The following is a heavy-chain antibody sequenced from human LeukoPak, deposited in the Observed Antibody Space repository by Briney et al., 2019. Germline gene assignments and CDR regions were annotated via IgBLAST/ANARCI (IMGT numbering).Heavy chain of an antibody. CDR3: ARSIDYYYDSSGYFDY. V-gene: IGHV3-30*03. J-gene: IGHJ4*02. CDR2: ISYDGSNK. Sequence: PGGTLRLSCAASGITFSSYGMSWVRQAPGKGLEWVAVISYDGSNKYYADSVKGRFTISRDNSKNTLYLQMNSLRAEDTAVYYCARSIDYYYDSSGYFDYWGQGTLVTVSS. D-gene: IGHD3-22*01. CDR1: GITFSSYG.